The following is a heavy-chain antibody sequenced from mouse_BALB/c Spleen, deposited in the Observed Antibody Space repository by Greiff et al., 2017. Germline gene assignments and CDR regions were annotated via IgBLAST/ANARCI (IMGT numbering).Heavy chain of an antibody. Sequence: VQLQQSGAELVKPGASVKLSCTASGFNIKDTYMHWVKQRPEQGLEWIGRIDPANGNTKYDPKFQGKATITADTSSNTAYLQLSSLTSEDTAVYYCARPYYYGYVFADWGQGTRVTVSA. D-gene: IGHD1-2*01. CDR2: IDPANGNT. CDR1: GFNIKDTY. V-gene: IGHV14-3*02. CDR3: ARPYYYGYVFAD. J-gene: IGHJ3*01.